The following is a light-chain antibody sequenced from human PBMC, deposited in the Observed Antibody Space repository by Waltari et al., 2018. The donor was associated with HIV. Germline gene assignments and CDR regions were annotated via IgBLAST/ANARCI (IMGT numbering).Light chain of an antibody. V-gene: IGKV2-30*02. Sequence: VMTQSRISLPVTLRQTASISCRSNQSLVHSDGNNYMNWFQQKPGQSPRRLIYEVSTRDSGVPDRFSGSGSGTDFTLKISRVEAEDVGIYYCMQGTYWPYTFGQGTKLEIK. CDR1: QSLVHSDGNNY. CDR2: EVS. CDR3: MQGTYWPYT. J-gene: IGKJ2*01.